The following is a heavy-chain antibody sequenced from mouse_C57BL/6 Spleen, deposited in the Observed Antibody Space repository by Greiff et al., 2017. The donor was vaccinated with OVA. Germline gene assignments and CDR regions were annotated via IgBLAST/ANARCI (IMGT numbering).Heavy chain of an antibody. CDR2: INPNNGGT. J-gene: IGHJ2*01. Sequence: VHVKQSGPELVKPGASVKMSCKASGYTFTDYNMHWVKQSHGKSLEWIGYINPNNGGTSYNQKFKGKATLTVNKSSSTAYMELRSLTSEDSAGYYCARATGTLDDWGQGTTLTVSS. CDR3: ARATGTLDD. CDR1: GYTFTDYN. D-gene: IGHD4-1*02. V-gene: IGHV1-22*01.